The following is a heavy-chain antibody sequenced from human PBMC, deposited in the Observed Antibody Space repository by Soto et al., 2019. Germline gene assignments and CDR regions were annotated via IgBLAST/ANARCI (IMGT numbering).Heavy chain of an antibody. D-gene: IGHD5-18*01. Sequence: LSLYCTASGFTFCIYYMHWVLQAPGKGLECVGITSYDGKNNYPADSWKGRVTISRDKSRNTSYLQMNGRRSKDKAVYYCAKDITEKYRYGYDNRGQGTLLTVSS. CDR1: GFTFCIYY. J-gene: IGHJ4*02. CDR3: AKDITEKYRYGYDN. V-gene: IGHV3-30*18. CDR2: TSYDGKNN.